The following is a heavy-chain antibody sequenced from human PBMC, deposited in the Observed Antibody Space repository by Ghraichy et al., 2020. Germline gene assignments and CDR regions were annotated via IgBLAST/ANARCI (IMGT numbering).Heavy chain of an antibody. CDR1: GYTFTSYG. J-gene: IGHJ4*02. D-gene: IGHD1-26*01. Sequence: ASVKVSCKASGYTFTSYGISWVRQAPGQGLEWMGWISAYNGNTNYAQKLQGRVTMTTDTSTSTAYMELRSLRSDDTAVYYCARRSRLHRGSYYEPSGDYWGQGTLVTVSS. V-gene: IGHV1-18*01. CDR3: ARRSRLHRGSYYEPSGDY. CDR2: ISAYNGNT.